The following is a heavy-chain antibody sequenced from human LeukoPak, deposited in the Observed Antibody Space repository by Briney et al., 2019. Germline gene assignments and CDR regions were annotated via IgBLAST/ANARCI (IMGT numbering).Heavy chain of an antibody. CDR2: ISTSGGGI. V-gene: IGHV3-23*01. D-gene: IGHD3-22*01. CDR3: AKDGFDYYDSSGYHYFDY. J-gene: IGHJ4*02. Sequence: GGSLRLSCAASGFTFSNYAMSWVRQAPGKGLELVSGISTSGGGIYFAESVKGRFTISRDNSMNTLYLQMYSLRADDTAIYYCAKDGFDYYDSSGYHYFDYWGQGTLVTVSS. CDR1: GFTFSNYA.